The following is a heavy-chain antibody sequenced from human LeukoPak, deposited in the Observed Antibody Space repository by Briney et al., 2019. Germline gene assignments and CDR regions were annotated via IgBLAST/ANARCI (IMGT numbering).Heavy chain of an antibody. D-gene: IGHD3-9*01. V-gene: IGHV4-34*01. CDR1: GGSFSGYY. Sequence: PSETLSLTCAVYGGSFSGYYWSWIRQPPGKGLEWIGEINHSGSTNYNPSLKSRVTISVDTSKNQFSLKLSSVTAADTAVYYCARESSDILTGYYTTLRWFDPWGQGTLVTVSS. CDR3: ARESSDILTGYYTTLRWFDP. CDR2: INHSGST. J-gene: IGHJ5*02.